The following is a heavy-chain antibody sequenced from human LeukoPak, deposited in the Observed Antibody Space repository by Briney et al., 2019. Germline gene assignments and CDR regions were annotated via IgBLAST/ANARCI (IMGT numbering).Heavy chain of an antibody. J-gene: IGHJ4*02. Sequence: GGSLRLSCAASGFTFSSYGMIWVRQAPGKGLEWVSGIGGSGGSTYLADSVKGRFTISRDNSKNTLYLQMNSLRADDTAVYYCAKDRPTVYSSSWLHFLDSWGQGTLVTVSS. D-gene: IGHD6-13*01. CDR2: IGGSGGST. V-gene: IGHV3-23*01. CDR3: AKDRPTVYSSSWLHFLDS. CDR1: GFTFSSYG.